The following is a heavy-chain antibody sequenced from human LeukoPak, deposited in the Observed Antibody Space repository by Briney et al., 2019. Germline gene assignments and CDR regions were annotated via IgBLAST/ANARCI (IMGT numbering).Heavy chain of an antibody. CDR1: GFAFSNYW. D-gene: IGHD3-22*01. CDR3: ARKGDLYDRSGYFHYFDY. Sequence: GSLRLSCAASGFAFSNYWMSWVRPAPGKGLEWVASIKEDGSERYYVDSMRGRFTISRDDAKNSLLLQMNSLRVEDTAVYYCARKGDLYDRSGYFHYFDYWGQGTLLTVSS. J-gene: IGHJ4*02. V-gene: IGHV3-7*01. CDR2: IKEDGSER.